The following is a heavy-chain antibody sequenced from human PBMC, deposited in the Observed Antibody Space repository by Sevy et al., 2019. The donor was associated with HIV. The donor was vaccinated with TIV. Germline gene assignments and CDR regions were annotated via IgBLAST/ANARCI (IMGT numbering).Heavy chain of an antibody. V-gene: IGHV3-53*01. D-gene: IGHD3-10*01. CDR1: GFTVSSNY. CDR3: ARENGSGSYLLGFEKYYYYMDV. J-gene: IGHJ6*03. CDR2: IYSGGST. Sequence: GGSLRLSCAASGFTVSSNYMSWVRQAPGKGLEWVSVIYSGGSTYYADSVKGRFTISRDNSKNTLYLQMNSLRAEDTAVYYCARENGSGSYLLGFEKYYYYMDVWGKGTTVTVSS.